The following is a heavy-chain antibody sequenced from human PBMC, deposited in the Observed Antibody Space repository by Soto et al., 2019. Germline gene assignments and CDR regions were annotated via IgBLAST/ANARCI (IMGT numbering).Heavy chain of an antibody. CDR2: ISYDGGNK. Sequence: QVQLVESGGGVVQPGRSLRLSCAASGFTFSSYGMHWVRYAPGKGLEWVAVISYDGGNKYYADSVKGRFTISRDNSKNTLYLQMNSLRAEDTAVYYCAKGDRIAAAGHFDYWGQGTLVTVSS. CDR3: AKGDRIAAAGHFDY. J-gene: IGHJ4*02. CDR1: GFTFSSYG. V-gene: IGHV3-30*18. D-gene: IGHD6-13*01.